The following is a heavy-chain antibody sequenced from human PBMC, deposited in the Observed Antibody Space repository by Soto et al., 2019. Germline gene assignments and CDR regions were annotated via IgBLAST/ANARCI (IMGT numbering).Heavy chain of an antibody. CDR2: INAGNGNT. CDR3: ASGRFENEGLDY. Sequence: GASVKVSCKASGYTFTSYAMHWVRQAPGQRLEWMGWINAGNGNTKYSQKFQGRVTITRDTSASTAYMELSRLRSEDTAVYFCASGRFENEGLDYWGQGTLVTVSS. CDR1: GYTFTSYA. J-gene: IGHJ4*02. D-gene: IGHD3-10*01. V-gene: IGHV1-3*01.